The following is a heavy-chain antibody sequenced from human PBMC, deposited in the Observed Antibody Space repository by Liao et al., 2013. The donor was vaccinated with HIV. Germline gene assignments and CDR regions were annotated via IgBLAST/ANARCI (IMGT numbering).Heavy chain of an antibody. D-gene: IGHD2-21*01. CDR2: ISYSGGA. J-gene: IGHJ5*02. CDR1: GGSISSFQ. V-gene: IGHV4-59*01. Sequence: VQLQESGPGLVKPSETLSLTCAVSGGSISSFQWSWIRQAPGKGLECIGYISYSGGANYNPSLKSRVSLLLDTSKNRFSLKLNSVTAADTAVYFCARGGGEFDPWGRGNPWSPSPQ. CDR3: ARGGGEFDP.